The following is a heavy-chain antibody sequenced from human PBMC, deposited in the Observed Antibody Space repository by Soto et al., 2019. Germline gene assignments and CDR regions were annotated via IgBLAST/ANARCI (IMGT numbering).Heavy chain of an antibody. V-gene: IGHV3-66*01. CDR2: IDSSGDT. J-gene: IGHJ5*02. CDR3: ARDRCYGRGVSFDP. D-gene: IGHD1-26*01. CDR1: GFSVSDNY. Sequence: EVQLVESGGGLVQPGGSLRLSCAASGFSVSDNYMSWVRQAPGKGLEWISVIDSSGDTYYADSVKGRLTISRDNSRNKLYLQINDLRVEDTAIYFCARDRCYGRGVSFDPWGQGIPVTVSS.